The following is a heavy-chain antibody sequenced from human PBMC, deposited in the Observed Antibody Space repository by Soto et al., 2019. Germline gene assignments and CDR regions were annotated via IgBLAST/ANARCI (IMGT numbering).Heavy chain of an antibody. CDR1: GGTFSSDA. CDR2: LVPILGTT. D-gene: IGHD6-19*01. Sequence: QVQLVQSGAEMRKPGSSVKVSCKASGGTFSSDAVRWVRQAPGQGLEWVGGLVPILGTTHYAQKFRGRVTITADESTNTASMELSRLTSDDTAVFDCARASGYVSGWYHDYWGQGTRVTVSS. V-gene: IGHV1-69*01. J-gene: IGHJ4*02. CDR3: ARASGYVSGWYHDY.